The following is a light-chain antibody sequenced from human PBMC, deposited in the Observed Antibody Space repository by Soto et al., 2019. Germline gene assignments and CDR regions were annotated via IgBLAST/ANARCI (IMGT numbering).Light chain of an antibody. Sequence: EIVLTQSPGTLSLSPGERATLSCRASQSVSSSYLAWYQQKGGQAPRLLVYGASSRAPGIPDRFSGSGSGTDFTLTISRLEPEDFAVYYCQQYGSSPWTFGQGTKVEIK. J-gene: IGKJ1*01. V-gene: IGKV3-20*01. CDR2: GAS. CDR1: QSVSSSY. CDR3: QQYGSSPWT.